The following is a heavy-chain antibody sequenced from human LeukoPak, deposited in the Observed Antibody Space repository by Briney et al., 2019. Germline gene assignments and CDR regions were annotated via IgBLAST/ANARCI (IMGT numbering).Heavy chain of an antibody. V-gene: IGHV3-30*02. Sequence: GGSLRLSCAASGFTFSSYGMHWVRQAPGKGLEWVAFIRYDGSNKYYADSVKGRFTISRDNSKNTLYLQMNSLRAEDTAVYYCARRTYYYDSSGLYFDYWGQGTLVTVSS. J-gene: IGHJ4*02. CDR1: GFTFSSYG. CDR2: IRYDGSNK. D-gene: IGHD3-22*01. CDR3: ARRTYYYDSSGLYFDY.